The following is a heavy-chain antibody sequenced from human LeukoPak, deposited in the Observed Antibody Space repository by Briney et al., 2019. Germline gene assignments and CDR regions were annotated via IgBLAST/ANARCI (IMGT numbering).Heavy chain of an antibody. J-gene: IGHJ4*02. D-gene: IGHD3-10*01. CDR2: ISSSSSTI. Sequence: GGSLRLSCAASGFTFSSSSMNWVRQAPGKGLEWVSYISSSSSTIYYADSVKGRFTISRDNAKNSLYLQMNSLRDEDTAVYYCAREATVPGFTPYYFDYWGQGTLVTVSS. CDR3: AREATVPGFTPYYFDY. CDR1: GFTFSSSS. V-gene: IGHV3-48*02.